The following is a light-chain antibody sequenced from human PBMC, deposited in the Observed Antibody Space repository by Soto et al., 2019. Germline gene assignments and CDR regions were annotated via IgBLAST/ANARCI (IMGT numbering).Light chain of an antibody. V-gene: IGKV1-5*01. CDR2: DAS. CDR1: QSISSW. CDR3: QQYNSYWT. J-gene: IGKJ1*01. Sequence: DIQMTQSPSTLSASVGDRFTITCRASQSISSWLAWYQQKPGKAPKLLIYDASSLESGVPSRFSGRGSGTEFTLTISSLQPDDFATYYCQQYNSYWTFGQGTTGDIK.